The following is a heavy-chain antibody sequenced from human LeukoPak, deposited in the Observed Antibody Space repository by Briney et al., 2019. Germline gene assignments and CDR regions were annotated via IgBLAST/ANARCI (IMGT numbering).Heavy chain of an antibody. CDR2: ISSSGSTI. J-gene: IGHJ4*02. Sequence: PGGSLRLSCAASGFTFSDYYMSWIRQAPGKGLEWVSYISSSGSTIYYADSVKGRFTISRDNAKNSLYLQMNSLRAEDTAVYYCARATTYDILTGYFDYWGQGTLVTVSS. D-gene: IGHD3-9*01. CDR1: GFTFSDYY. V-gene: IGHV3-11*04. CDR3: ARATTYDILTGYFDY.